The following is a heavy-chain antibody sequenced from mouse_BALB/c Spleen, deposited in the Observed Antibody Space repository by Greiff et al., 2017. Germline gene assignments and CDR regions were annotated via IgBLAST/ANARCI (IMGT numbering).Heavy chain of an antibody. CDR2: INPSNGGT. Sequence: QVQLQQSGAELVKPGASVKLSCKASGYTFTSYYMYWVKQRPGQGLEWIGEINPSNGGTNFNEKFKSKATLTVDKSSSTAYMQLSSLTSEDSAVYYCTIWLRRGDYYAMDYWGQGTSVTVSS. CDR3: TIWLRRGDYYAMDY. V-gene: IGHV1S16*01. CDR1: GYTFTSYY. D-gene: IGHD2-2*01. J-gene: IGHJ4*01.